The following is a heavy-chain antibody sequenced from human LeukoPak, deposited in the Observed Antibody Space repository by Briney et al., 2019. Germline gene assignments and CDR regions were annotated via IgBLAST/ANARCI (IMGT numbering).Heavy chain of an antibody. J-gene: IGHJ5*02. D-gene: IGHD3-10*01. CDR2: IYTSGST. CDR3: ASIITMVRGVITNNWFDP. V-gene: IGHV4-4*07. Sequence: PSETLSLTCTVSGGSISSYYWSWIRQPAGKGLEWIGRIYTSGSTNYNPSLKSRVTISVDTSKNQFSLKLSSVTAADTAVYYCASIITMVRGVITNNWFDPWGQGTLVTVSS. CDR1: GGSISSYY.